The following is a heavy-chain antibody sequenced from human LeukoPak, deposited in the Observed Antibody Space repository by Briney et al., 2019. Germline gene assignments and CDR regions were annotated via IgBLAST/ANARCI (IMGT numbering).Heavy chain of an antibody. J-gene: IGHJ4*02. CDR3: ARVSGYDWESSYDY. CDR1: GFTFSSYE. D-gene: IGHD5-12*01. V-gene: IGHV3-48*03. Sequence: PGGSLRLSCAASGFTFSSYEMNWVRQAPGKGLEWVSYISSSGSTIYYADSVKGRFTISRDNSKNTLYLQMNSLRAEDTAVYYCARVSGYDWESSYDYWGQGTLVTVSS. CDR2: ISSSGSTI.